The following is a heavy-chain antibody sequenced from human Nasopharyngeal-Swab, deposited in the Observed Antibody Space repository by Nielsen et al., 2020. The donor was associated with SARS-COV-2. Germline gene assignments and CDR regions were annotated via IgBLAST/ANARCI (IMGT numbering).Heavy chain of an antibody. CDR2: INYSGST. J-gene: IGHJ4*02. V-gene: IGHV4-59*01. CDR3: ARVSCSGSFYQYYFDY. Sequence: SETLSLTCTVSGGSISSYSWSWIRQPPGKGLEWIGYINYSGSTTYNPSLKSRVTISVDTSKNQFSLHLSPVTAADTAVYYCARVSCSGSFYQYYFDYWGQGTLVTVSS. CDR1: GGSISSYS. D-gene: IGHD1-26*01.